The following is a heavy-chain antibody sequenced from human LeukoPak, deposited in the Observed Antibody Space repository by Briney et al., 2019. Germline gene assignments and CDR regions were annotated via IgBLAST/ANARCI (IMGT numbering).Heavy chain of an antibody. CDR3: ARDVPYDSSGYFLADY. J-gene: IGHJ4*02. CDR1: GFTFSSYS. D-gene: IGHD3-22*01. V-gene: IGHV3-21*01. Sequence: GGSLRLSCAASGFTFSSYSMNWVRQAPGKGLEWVSSISSSSSYIYYADSVKGRFTISRDNAKNSLYLQMNSLRAEDTAVYYCARDVPYDSSGYFLADYWGQGTLVTVSS. CDR2: ISSSSSYI.